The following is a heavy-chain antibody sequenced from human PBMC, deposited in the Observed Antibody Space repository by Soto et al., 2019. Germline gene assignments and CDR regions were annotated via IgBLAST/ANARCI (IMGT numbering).Heavy chain of an antibody. CDR1: GYTFTSYD. CDR3: ARGRYCSGGSCEENWFDP. V-gene: IGHV1-8*01. CDR2: MNPNSGNT. D-gene: IGHD2-15*01. Sequence: QVQLVQSGAEVKKPGASVKVSCKASGYTFTSYDINWVRQATGQGLEWMGWMNPNSGNTGYAQKFQGRVTMTRNTSISTAYMELSSLRSEDTAVYYCARGRYCSGGSCEENWFDPWGQGTLVTVSS. J-gene: IGHJ5*02.